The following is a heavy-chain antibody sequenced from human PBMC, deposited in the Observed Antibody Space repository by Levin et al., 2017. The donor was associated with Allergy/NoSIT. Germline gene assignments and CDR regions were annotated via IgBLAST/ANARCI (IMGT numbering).Heavy chain of an antibody. CDR3: ARVTLEYSSSYPLRY. J-gene: IGHJ4*02. CDR2: ISTSGTIK. D-gene: IGHD6-6*01. V-gene: IGHV3-11*01. CDR1: GFTFSDYY. Sequence: NAGGSLRLSCAASGFTFSDYYMNWIRQAPGKGLEWLSYISTSGTIKYYADSVKGRFTISRDNARNSMYLQMNSLRAEDTAVYYCARVTLEYSSSYPLRYWGQGTLVTVSS.